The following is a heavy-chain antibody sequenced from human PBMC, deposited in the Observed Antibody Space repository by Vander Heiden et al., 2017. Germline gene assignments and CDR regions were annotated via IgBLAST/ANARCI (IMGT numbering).Heavy chain of an antibody. J-gene: IGHJ4*02. CDR2: INSYSGGT. D-gene: IGHD2-2*01. Sequence: QVQLVQSGAEVTKPGASVKVSCQASGYTFIDHYMHWVRQAPGQGLEWMGRINSYSGGTNSAQKFQGRVTMTRDTSISTAYMELTRLRSDDTAVYYCAKSGWGDCTSTSCYGFWGQGTLVTVSS. V-gene: IGHV1-2*06. CDR1: GYTFIDHY. CDR3: AKSGWGDCTSTSCYGF.